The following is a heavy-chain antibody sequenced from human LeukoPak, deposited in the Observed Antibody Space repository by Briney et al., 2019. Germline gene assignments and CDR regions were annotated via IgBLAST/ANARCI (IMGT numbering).Heavy chain of an antibody. CDR1: GFTFSSYE. V-gene: IGHV3-48*03. CDR2: ISSSGSTI. Sequence: PGGSLRLSCAASGFTFSSYEMNWVRQAPGKGLEWVSYISSSGSTIYYADSVKGRFTISRDNAKSSLYLQMNSLRAEDTAVYYCARGAVAGNGYYYYGMDVWGKGTTVTVSS. D-gene: IGHD6-19*01. CDR3: ARGAVAGNGYYYYGMDV. J-gene: IGHJ6*04.